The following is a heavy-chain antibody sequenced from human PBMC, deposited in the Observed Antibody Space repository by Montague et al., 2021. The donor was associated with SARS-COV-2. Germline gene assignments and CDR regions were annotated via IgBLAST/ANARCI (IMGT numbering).Heavy chain of an antibody. CDR2: LYSGCSSP. CDR3: AKVKHVHYDFWSGYRGGYFDY. Sequence: SLRLSGAASGFTFSRYAMSWVRQAPGKGLEWVSVLYSGCSSPYHSDSRXGLFTISRDNSKNTLYLQMNSLRAEDTAVYYCAKVKHVHYDFWSGYRGGYFDYWGQGTLVTVSS. D-gene: IGHD3-3*01. V-gene: IGHV3-23*03. J-gene: IGHJ4*02. CDR1: GFTFSRYA.